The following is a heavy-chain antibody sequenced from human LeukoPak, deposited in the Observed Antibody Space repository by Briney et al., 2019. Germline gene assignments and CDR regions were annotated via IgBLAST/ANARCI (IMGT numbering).Heavy chain of an antibody. J-gene: IGHJ4*02. CDR1: GGTFSSYA. Sequence: SVTVSCKASGGTFSSYAISWVRQAPGQGLEWMGGIIPIFGTANYAQKFQGRVTITADESTSTAYMELSSLRSEDTAVYYCARALSYCSGGSCYSWYFDYWGQGTLVTVAS. D-gene: IGHD2-15*01. CDR3: ARALSYCSGGSCYSWYFDY. V-gene: IGHV1-69*01. CDR2: IIPIFGTA.